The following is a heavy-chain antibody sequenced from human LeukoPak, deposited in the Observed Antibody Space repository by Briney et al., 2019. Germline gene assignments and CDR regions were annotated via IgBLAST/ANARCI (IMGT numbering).Heavy chain of an antibody. CDR2: ISSSGSTI. J-gene: IGHJ6*03. CDR1: GFTFSSYE. D-gene: IGHD6-13*01. V-gene: IGHV3-48*03. CDR3: ARVGSSSWPYFYYYYYMDV. Sequence: SGGSLRLSCAASGFTFSSYEMNWVRQAPGKGLEWVSYISSSGSTIYYADSVKGRFTISRDNAKNSLYLQMNSLRAEDTAVYYCARVGSSSWPYFYYYYYMDVWGKGTTVTVSS.